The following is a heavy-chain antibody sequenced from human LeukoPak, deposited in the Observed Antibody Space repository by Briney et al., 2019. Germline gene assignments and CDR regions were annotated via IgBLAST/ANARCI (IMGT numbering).Heavy chain of an antibody. J-gene: IGHJ5*02. CDR2: ISSSGSTI. D-gene: IGHD2-2*01. CDR3: ARGGGYCSSTSCYPNNWFDP. Sequence: PGGSLRLSCAASGFTFSDYYMSWIRQAPGKGLEWVSYISSSGSTIYYADSVKGRFNISRDNAKNSLYMQMNSLRAEDTAVYYCARGGGYCSSTSCYPNNWFDPWGQGTLVTVSS. CDR1: GFTFSDYY. V-gene: IGHV3-11*01.